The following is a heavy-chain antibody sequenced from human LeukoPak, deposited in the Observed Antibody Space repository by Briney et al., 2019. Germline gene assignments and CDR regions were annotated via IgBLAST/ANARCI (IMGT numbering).Heavy chain of an antibody. CDR1: GFTFSNAW. V-gene: IGHV3-15*01. CDR2: IKSKTDGGTT. CDR3: TTDGLTTVAFDY. D-gene: IGHD4-23*01. Sequence: GGSPRPSCAASGFTFSNAWMSWVRQAPGKGLEWVGRIKSKTDGGTTDYAAPVKGRFTISRDDSKNTLYLQMNSLKTEDTAVYYCTTDGLTTVAFDYWGQGTLVTVSS. J-gene: IGHJ4*02.